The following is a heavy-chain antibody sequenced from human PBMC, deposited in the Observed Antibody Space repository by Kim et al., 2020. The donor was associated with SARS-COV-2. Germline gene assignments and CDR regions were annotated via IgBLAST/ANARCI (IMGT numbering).Heavy chain of an antibody. CDR3: ERDSNYGGTFDY. J-gene: IGHJ4*02. D-gene: IGHD4-17*01. V-gene: IGHV3-48*03. Sequence: DSAKGRFIISRDNSKRSLYLQMNSLGDEDTAIYYCERDSNYGGTFDYWGQGALVTVSS.